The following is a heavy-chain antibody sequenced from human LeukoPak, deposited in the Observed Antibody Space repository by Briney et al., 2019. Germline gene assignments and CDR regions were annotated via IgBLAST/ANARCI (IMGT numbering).Heavy chain of an antibody. V-gene: IGHV3-23*01. J-gene: IGHJ5*01. CDR1: GFSFGNYA. D-gene: IGHD2-21*01. Sequence: GGPLRLSCVASGFSFGNYAMSWVRQAPGKGWQWLSQISGTGGATWYAGFARDRFTISRDNSKKTLYLQMSGLRVEDTAMYYCVKDPRDTYGTNWFVSWGQGTLLIVSS. CDR2: ISGTGGAT. CDR3: VKDPRDTYGTNWFVS.